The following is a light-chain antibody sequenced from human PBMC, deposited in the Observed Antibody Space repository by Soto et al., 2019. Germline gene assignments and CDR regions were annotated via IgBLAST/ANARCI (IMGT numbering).Light chain of an antibody. Sequence: EIVMTQSPATLSVSPGETATLSCRASQSVSTNLAWYQQKPGQAPRLLIYGAATTVTGIPARFSGSGSGTEFTLTISDLQSEDFAVYYCQQYNNWPPITLGQGTRLEIK. CDR1: QSVSTN. CDR2: GAA. CDR3: QQYNNWPPIT. V-gene: IGKV3-15*01. J-gene: IGKJ5*01.